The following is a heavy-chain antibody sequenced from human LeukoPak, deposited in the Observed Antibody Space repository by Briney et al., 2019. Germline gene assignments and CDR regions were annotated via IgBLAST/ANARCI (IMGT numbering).Heavy chain of an antibody. CDR2: ISGSGGRT. V-gene: IGHV3-23*01. CDR3: AREDSGSYYSDY. Sequence: GGPLRLSCAASGXTFSSYALSWVRQAPGKGLEWVAVISGSGGRTYYADSVKGRFTISRDNSKNTLYLQMNSLRAEDTALYYCAREDSGSYYSDYWGQGTLVTVSS. D-gene: IGHD1-26*01. J-gene: IGHJ4*02. CDR1: GXTFSSYA.